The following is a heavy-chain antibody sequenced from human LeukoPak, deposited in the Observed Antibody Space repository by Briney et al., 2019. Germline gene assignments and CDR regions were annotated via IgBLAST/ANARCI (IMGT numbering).Heavy chain of an antibody. V-gene: IGHV4-61*08. J-gene: IGHJ4*02. Sequence: SETLSLTCAVSGGSISSGGYSWSWIRQPPGKGLEWIGYIYYSGSTNYNPSLKSRVTISVDTSKNQFSLKLSSVTAADTAVYYCARTYYYDSSGYFFDYWGQGTLVTVSS. CDR2: IYYSGST. D-gene: IGHD3-22*01. CDR3: ARTYYYDSSGYFFDY. CDR1: GGSISSGGYS.